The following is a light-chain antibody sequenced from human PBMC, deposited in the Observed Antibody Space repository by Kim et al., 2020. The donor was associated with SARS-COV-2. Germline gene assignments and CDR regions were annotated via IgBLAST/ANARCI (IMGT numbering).Light chain of an antibody. Sequence: GESGTSTCTGTSSDVGAYNLGSWYQQRPGEAPKFMIHDVSQRPSGVSNRFSGSKSGNTASLTISGLQAEDEADYYCTSYTRSDTWVFGGGTKVTVL. CDR2: DVS. J-gene: IGLJ3*02. CDR1: SSDVGAYNL. V-gene: IGLV2-14*03. CDR3: TSYTRSDTWV.